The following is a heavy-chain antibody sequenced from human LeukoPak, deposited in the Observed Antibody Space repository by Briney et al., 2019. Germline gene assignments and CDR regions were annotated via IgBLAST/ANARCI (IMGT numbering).Heavy chain of an antibody. V-gene: IGHV4-30-2*01. CDR2: IYHSGST. CDR3: ARVGVPAATFFDY. Sequence: PSQTLSLTCAVSGGSISSGGYSWSWIRQPPGKGLEWIGYIYHSGSTYYNPSLKSRVTISVDRSKNQSSLKLSSVTAADTAVYYCARVGVPAATFFDYWGQGTLVTVSS. J-gene: IGHJ4*02. CDR1: GGSISSGGYS. D-gene: IGHD2-2*01.